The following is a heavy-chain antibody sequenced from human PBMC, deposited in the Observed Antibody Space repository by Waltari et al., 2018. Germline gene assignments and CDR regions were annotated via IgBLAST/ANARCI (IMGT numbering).Heavy chain of an antibody. J-gene: IGHJ4*02. CDR2: INQDGSEK. Sequence: DVQLVESGGGLVQPGGSMNLSCVGPVFTFNKYCMSWVRQAPGKRLEWVATINQDGSEKYYVDSVKGRFTFSRDNAKNSLSLQMNSLRAEDTAMYYCVRTGNLDYWGQGSLVTVSS. CDR3: VRTGNLDY. D-gene: IGHD1-1*01. CDR1: VFTFNKYC. V-gene: IGHV3-7*03.